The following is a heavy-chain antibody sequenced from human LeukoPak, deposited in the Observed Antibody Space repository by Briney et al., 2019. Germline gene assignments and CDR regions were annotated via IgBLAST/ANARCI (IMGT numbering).Heavy chain of an antibody. CDR1: GFTFSSYA. D-gene: IGHD2-2*01. CDR2: ISGSGGST. CDR3: AKRSWPSQHFDY. J-gene: IGHJ4*02. Sequence: PGGSLRLSCAASGFTFSSYAMSWVRQAPGKGLEWVSAISGSGGSTYYADSVEGRFTISRDNSKNTLYLQMNSLRAEDTAVYYCAKRSWPSQHFDYWGQGTLVTVSS. V-gene: IGHV3-23*01.